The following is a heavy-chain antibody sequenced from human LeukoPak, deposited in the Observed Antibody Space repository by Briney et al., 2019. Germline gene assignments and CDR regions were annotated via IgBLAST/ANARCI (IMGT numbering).Heavy chain of an antibody. D-gene: IGHD5-24*01. J-gene: IGHJ4*02. CDR1: GFTFSSYA. Sequence: GGSLRLSCAASGFTFSSYAMSWVRQAPGKGLECISGFSGSGGSTYYADSVKGRFTISRDDSKNTLYLQMNSLRAEDTAVYYCAKGMATIDYWGQGTLVTVSS. V-gene: IGHV3-23*01. CDR2: FSGSGGST. CDR3: AKGMATIDY.